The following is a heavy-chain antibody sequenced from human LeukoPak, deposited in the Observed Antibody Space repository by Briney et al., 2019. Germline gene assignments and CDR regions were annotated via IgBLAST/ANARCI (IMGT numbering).Heavy chain of an antibody. CDR3: ARDLAVAGIKVGYYGMDV. J-gene: IGHJ6*02. D-gene: IGHD6-19*01. Sequence: KPGGSLRLSCAASGFTFSDYYMSWIRQAPGKGLEWVPYISSSGSTIYYADSVKGRFTISRDNAKNSLYLQMNSLRAEDTAVYYCARDLAVAGIKVGYYGMDVWGQGTTVTVSS. CDR2: ISSSGSTI. CDR1: GFTFSDYY. V-gene: IGHV3-11*01.